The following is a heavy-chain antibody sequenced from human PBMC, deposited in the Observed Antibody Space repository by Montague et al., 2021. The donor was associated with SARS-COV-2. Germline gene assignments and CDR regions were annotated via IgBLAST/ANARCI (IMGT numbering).Heavy chain of an antibody. CDR3: AHSPIERGF. CDR1: GFSINASGVG. D-gene: IGHD5-24*01. V-gene: IGHV2-5*02. Sequence: PALVKPTQTLTLTCTFSGFSINASGVGVGWIRQPPGKALEWLASIYWDDDKRYSPSLKTRLTITKDTSKSQVVLRMTNVDPVDTATYYCAHSPIERGFWGQGTLVTVSS. CDR2: IYWDDDK. J-gene: IGHJ4*02.